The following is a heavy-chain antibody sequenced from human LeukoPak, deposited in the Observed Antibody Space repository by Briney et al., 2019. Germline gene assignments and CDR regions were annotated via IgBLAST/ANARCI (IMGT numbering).Heavy chain of an antibody. CDR1: GASVSSASY. CDR2: IYNGVNT. V-gene: IGHV4-61*01. Sequence: SETLSLTCTVSGASVSSASYWTWIRQPPGKGVEWIAHIYNGVNTNYNPSLKSRVTISVDTSKNQFSLRLNSVTAADTAVYYCARDRDGYNQRFDPWGQGTLVTVSS. J-gene: IGHJ5*02. D-gene: IGHD5-24*01. CDR3: ARDRDGYNQRFDP.